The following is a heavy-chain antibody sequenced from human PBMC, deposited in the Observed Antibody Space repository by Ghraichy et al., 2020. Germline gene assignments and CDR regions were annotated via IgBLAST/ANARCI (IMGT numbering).Heavy chain of an antibody. J-gene: IGHJ4*02. Sequence: GGSLRLSCAASGFTFSSYAMHWVRQAPGKGLEWVSAISFDGSNNYYADSGKGRFTISRDNSKNTLHLQMNSVRAAATAVYYCAMDHRPYCDYTNCYAPDYWGQGTLVTVSS. CDR2: ISFDGSNN. D-gene: IGHD2-2*01. CDR3: AMDHRPYCDYTNCYAPDY. V-gene: IGHV3-30*04. CDR1: GFTFSSYA.